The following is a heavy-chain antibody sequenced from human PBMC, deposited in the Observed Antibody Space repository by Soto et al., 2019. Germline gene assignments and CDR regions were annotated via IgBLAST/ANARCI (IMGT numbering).Heavy chain of an antibody. J-gene: IGHJ4*02. V-gene: IGHV3-30*03. D-gene: IGHD2-15*01. CDR3: AMDLYGGSSRFDY. CDR2: ISSDGLNK. Sequence: QVQLVESGGGAVQPGRSLRLSCAASGFTFSNNGIHWVRQAPGKGLEWVAVISSDGLNKYYADSVKGRFTISRVNSKNTPFLQMNSLRVEATAVYYCAMDLYGGSSRFDYWGQGTLVTVSS. CDR1: GFTFSNNG.